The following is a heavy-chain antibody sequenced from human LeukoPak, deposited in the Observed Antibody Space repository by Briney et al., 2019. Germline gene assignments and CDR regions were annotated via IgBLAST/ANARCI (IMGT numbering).Heavy chain of an antibody. CDR1: GFTFSSYA. CDR3: ANMVRGLYYFDY. V-gene: IGHV3-23*01. D-gene: IGHD3-10*01. J-gene: IGHJ4*02. CDR2: ISGSGGST. Sequence: GGSLRLSCAASGFTFSSYAMSWVRQAAGKGLEWVSAISGSGGSTYYADSVKGRFTISRDNSKNTLYLQMNSLRAEDTAVYYCANMVRGLYYFDYWGQGTLVTVSS.